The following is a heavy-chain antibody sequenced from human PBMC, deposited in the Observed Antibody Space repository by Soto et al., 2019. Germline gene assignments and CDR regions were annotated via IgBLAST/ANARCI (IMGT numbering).Heavy chain of an antibody. CDR3: ARDDPRGGYSFKYGMDV. Sequence: HPGGSLRLSCAASGFTFSSYGMHWVRQAPGKGLEWVAVIWYDGSNKYYADSVKGRFTISRDNSKNTLYLQMNSLRAEDTAVYYCARDDPRGGYSFKYGMDVWDQGTTVAVSS. CDR1: GFTFSSYG. J-gene: IGHJ6*02. CDR2: IWYDGSNK. D-gene: IGHD5-18*01. V-gene: IGHV3-33*01.